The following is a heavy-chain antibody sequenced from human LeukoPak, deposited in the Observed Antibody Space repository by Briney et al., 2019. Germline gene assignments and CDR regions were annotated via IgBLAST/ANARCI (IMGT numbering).Heavy chain of an antibody. V-gene: IGHV2-5*02. D-gene: IGHD3-22*01. CDR3: AHRRGTTYYYDSSAYYANNWFDP. J-gene: IGHJ5*02. CDR2: IYWDDDK. Sequence: SGPTLVNPTQTLTLTCTFSGFPLTTSGVGVGWIRQPPGKALEWLALIYWDDDKRYSPSLKSRLTITKDTSKNQVVLIMTNMDPVDTATYYCAHRRGTTYYYDSSAYYANNWFDPWGQGTLVTVSS. CDR1: GFPLTTSGVG.